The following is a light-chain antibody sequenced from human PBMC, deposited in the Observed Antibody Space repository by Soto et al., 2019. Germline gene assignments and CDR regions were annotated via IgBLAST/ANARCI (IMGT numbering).Light chain of an antibody. CDR1: QSISSW. Sequence: DIQMTQSPSTLSASVGDRVTITCRASQSISSWLAWYQQKPGKAPKLLIYDASSLESGVPSRFSGSGSGTEFTLTISSLQPDDCATYYCQQYNSYSRVYPCGQGTKLEIK. J-gene: IGKJ2*01. V-gene: IGKV1-5*01. CDR3: QQYNSYSRVYP. CDR2: DAS.